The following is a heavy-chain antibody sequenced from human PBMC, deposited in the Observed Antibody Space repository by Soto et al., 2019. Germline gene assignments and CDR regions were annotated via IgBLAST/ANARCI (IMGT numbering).Heavy chain of an antibody. CDR3: ARADSITIFGVVTLDAFDI. D-gene: IGHD3-3*01. J-gene: IGHJ3*02. Sequence: SETLSLTCSVSGGSISSGGYYWSWIRQHPGKGLEWIGYIYYSGSTYYNPSLKSRVTISVDTSKNQFSLKLSSVTAADTAVYYCARADSITIFGVVTLDAFDIWGQGTMVTVSS. CDR2: IYYSGST. CDR1: GGSISSGGYY. V-gene: IGHV4-31*03.